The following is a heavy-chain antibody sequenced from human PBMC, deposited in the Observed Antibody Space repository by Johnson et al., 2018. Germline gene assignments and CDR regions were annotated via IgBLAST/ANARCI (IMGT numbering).Heavy chain of an antibody. D-gene: IGHD5-12*01. CDR3: VGYLSGRPY. Sequence: EVQLLESGGGLIQPGGSLRLSCAASGLTVRAHYMTWVRQAPGKGLEWVSVISTTGSTYSYHGDSVKGRFTVSIDDSKNTLYLQMNSLRVEDTAVYYCVGYLSGRPYWGQGTLVTVSS. CDR2: ISTTGST. V-gene: IGHV3-53*01. J-gene: IGHJ4*02. CDR1: GLTVRAHY.